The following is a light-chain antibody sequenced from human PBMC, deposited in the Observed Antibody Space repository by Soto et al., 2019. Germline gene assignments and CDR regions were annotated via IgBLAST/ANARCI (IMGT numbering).Light chain of an antibody. J-gene: IGKJ1*01. Sequence: DIQMTQSPSTLSASVGDRVTITCRASQSISSWLAWYQQKPGQAPKLLIYKASTLQSGVPSRFSGSGSGTEFTLAISSPQPYESATYYCQQYNDNWTFGQGTKVDIK. CDR1: QSISSW. CDR3: QQYNDNWT. CDR2: KAS. V-gene: IGKV1-5*03.